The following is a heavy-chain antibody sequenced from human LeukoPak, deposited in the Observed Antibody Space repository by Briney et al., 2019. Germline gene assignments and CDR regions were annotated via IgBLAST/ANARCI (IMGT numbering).Heavy chain of an antibody. CDR2: ISYDGSNK. V-gene: IGHV3-30*01. CDR3: ARDGGGMDV. D-gene: IGHD4-23*01. CDR1: GFTFSSYA. Sequence: GGSLRLSCAAPGFTFSSYAMHWVRQAPGKGLEWVAVISYDGSNKYYADSVKGRFTISRDNSKNTLYLQMNSLRAEDTAVYYCARDGGGMDVWGKGTTVTVS. J-gene: IGHJ6*03.